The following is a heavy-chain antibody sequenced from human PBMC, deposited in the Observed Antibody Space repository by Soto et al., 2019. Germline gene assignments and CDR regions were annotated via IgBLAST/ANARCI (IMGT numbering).Heavy chain of an antibody. D-gene: IGHD1-1*01. CDR3: ARQTGTSPFYFDY. J-gene: IGHJ4*02. CDR1: GYRFTNYW. V-gene: IGHV5-51*01. CDR2: IYPDDSHI. Sequence: GSLKISCKGSGYRFTNYWIAWMRQMPGKGLEWMGVIYPDDSHIKYSPSFQGQVTFSADKSISTAYLQWSSLKASDTAMYYCARQTGTSPFYFDYWGQGTLVTVSS.